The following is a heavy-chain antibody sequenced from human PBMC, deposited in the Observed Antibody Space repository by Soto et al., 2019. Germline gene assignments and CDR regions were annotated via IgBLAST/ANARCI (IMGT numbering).Heavy chain of an antibody. J-gene: IGHJ6*02. D-gene: IGHD2-2*01. Sequence: PGESLKISCKATGYSFTNYWIGWVRQMPGKGLEWMGTIYPGDSDTRYGPAFEGQVTISADKSITTAYLQWSSLKASDTAVYFCARRRQYCNSKISLAHYYYTLDVWGQGTTVTVSS. CDR2: IYPGDSDT. CDR1: GYSFTNYW. CDR3: ARRRQYCNSKISLAHYYYTLDV. V-gene: IGHV5-51*01.